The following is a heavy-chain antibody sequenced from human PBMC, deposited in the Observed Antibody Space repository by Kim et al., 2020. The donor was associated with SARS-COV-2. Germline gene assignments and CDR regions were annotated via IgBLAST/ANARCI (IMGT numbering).Heavy chain of an antibody. D-gene: IGHD4-17*01. CDR3: ARRYGDYADFNY. J-gene: IGHJ4*02. V-gene: IGHV5-51*01. Sequence: SPSFEGQVTITADKSISTAYLQWSSLKASDTAMYYCARRYGDYADFNYWGQGTLVTVSS.